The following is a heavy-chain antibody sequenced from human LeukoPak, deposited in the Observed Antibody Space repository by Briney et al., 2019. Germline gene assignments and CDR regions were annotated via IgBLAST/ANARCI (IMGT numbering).Heavy chain of an antibody. CDR1: GFTFSSYA. V-gene: IGHV3-23*01. CDR3: AKDHVAGRLKYYFDY. CDR2: LSSSGGST. Sequence: GGSLRLSCAASGFTFSSYAMSWVRQAPGKGLEWVSALSSSGGSTYYADSVKGRFTISREISKNTLYLQMDSLRDEDTAVYYCAKDHVAGRLKYYFDYWGQGTLVTVSS. D-gene: IGHD6-19*01. J-gene: IGHJ4*02.